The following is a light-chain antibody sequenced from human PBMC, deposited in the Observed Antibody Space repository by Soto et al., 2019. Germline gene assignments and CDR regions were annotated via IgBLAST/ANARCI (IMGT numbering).Light chain of an antibody. J-gene: IGLJ1*01. CDR2: DVT. CDR1: SSDIGDYHY. CDR3: NSYSTSSTPNV. Sequence: QSVLTQPASVSGSPGQSITISCTGTSSDIGDYHYVSWYQLLPGKAPKLLIYDVTNRPSGVSNRFSGSKSGNTASLTISGLQAEDEADYYCNSYSTSSTPNVFGTGTKVTVL. V-gene: IGLV2-14*03.